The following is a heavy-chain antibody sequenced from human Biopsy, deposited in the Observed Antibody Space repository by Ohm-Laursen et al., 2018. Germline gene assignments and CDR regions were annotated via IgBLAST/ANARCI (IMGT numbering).Heavy chain of an antibody. Sequence: SETLSLTCIVSGGSISSDYWSWIRQSPGRGLEWVGSIYYSGSTNYNPSLKSRVTISADTSKSQLSLHLTSVTAADTAVYYCASRGLVMASDYYFDDWGQGTLVTVSS. CDR1: GGSISSDY. V-gene: IGHV4-59*08. CDR2: IYYSGST. J-gene: IGHJ4*02. D-gene: IGHD3/OR15-3a*01. CDR3: ASRGLVMASDYYFDD.